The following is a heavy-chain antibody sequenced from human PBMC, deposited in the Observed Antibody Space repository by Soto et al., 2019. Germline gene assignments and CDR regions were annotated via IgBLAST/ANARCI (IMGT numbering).Heavy chain of an antibody. CDR2: TYYRSKWYN. D-gene: IGHD5-12*01. CDR1: VDSVSSNSAA. V-gene: IGHV6-1*01. Sequence: SQTLSLPCGISVDSVSSNSAAWNWIRQSPSRGLEWLGRTYYRSKWYNDYAVSVKSRITINPDTSKNQFSLQLNSVTPEDTAVYYCARVFFGYVDIVATSPYNWFDPWGQGTLVTVSS. CDR3: ARVFFGYVDIVATSPYNWFDP. J-gene: IGHJ5*02.